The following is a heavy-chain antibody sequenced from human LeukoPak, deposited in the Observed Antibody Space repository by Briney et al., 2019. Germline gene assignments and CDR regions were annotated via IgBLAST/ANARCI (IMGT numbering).Heavy chain of an antibody. J-gene: IGHJ4*02. CDR2: IYYSGST. V-gene: IGHV4-31*03. CDR3: ARVSGSSAYYFDY. CDR1: GGSISSGGYY. Sequence: SETLSLTCTVSGGSISSGGYYWSWIRQHPGKGLEWIGYIYYSGSTYYNPSLKSRVTISVDTSKNQFSLKLSSATAADTAVYYCARVSGSSAYYFDYWGQGTLVTVSS. D-gene: IGHD2-2*01.